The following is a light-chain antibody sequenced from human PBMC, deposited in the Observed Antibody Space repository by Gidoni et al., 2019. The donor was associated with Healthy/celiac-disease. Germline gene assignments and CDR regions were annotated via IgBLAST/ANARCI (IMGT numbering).Light chain of an antibody. V-gene: IGKV1-39*01. J-gene: IGKJ3*01. CDR3: QQSYSTPFT. CDR2: AAS. CDR1: QSISSY. Sequence: DIQMTQSPSSLSASVGDRVTITCRASQSISSYLNWSQQKPGKAPKLLIYAASSLQSGVPSRFSCSGSGTDFTLTISSLQPEDFATYYCQQSYSTPFTFGPGTKVDIK.